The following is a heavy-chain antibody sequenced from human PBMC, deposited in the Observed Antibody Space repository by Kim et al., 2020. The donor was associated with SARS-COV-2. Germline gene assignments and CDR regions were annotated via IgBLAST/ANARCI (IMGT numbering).Heavy chain of an antibody. D-gene: IGHD2-21*02. J-gene: IGHJ5*02. CDR1: SNMFTSYG. Sequence: ASVKVSCKVSSNMFTSYGFTWVRQAPGQGLEWMGWISAFNGETKYAQNVRDRVTMTTDTSTKTVYMELRSLLPDDTAVYYCARDHRGDGVAAIPRWFDPWGQGTLVTVSS. V-gene: IGHV1-18*01. CDR2: ISAFNGET. CDR3: ARDHRGDGVAAIPRWFDP.